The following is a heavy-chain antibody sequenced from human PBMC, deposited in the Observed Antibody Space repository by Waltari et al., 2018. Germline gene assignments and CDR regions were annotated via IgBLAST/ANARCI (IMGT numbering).Heavy chain of an antibody. J-gene: IGHJ4*02. CDR1: GFTVNNNY. Sequence: EVQLVESGGGLFQPGGSLRVSCAASGFTVNNNYMIGVGQAPGKGQEWVSLIFSGGNTFYADSVRGRFTISRDSSEHTLYLQMNSLRTEDTAVYYCASSPKEGYWGQGTLVTVSS. CDR3: ASSPKEGY. V-gene: IGHV3-53*01. CDR2: IFSGGNT.